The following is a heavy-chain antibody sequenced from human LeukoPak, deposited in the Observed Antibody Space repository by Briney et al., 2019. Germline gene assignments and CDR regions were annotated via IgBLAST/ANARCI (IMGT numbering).Heavy chain of an antibody. V-gene: IGHV3-15*07. D-gene: IGHD6-19*01. Sequence: GWSLRLSCAASGWTFSNAWMNWVRQAPGQGLEWVGRMKSKTDGGTTDYAAFVKGRFTISRDDSKNTLYLQMSSLQTEDTAVYYCTRHPGIAVPGRLWGQGTLVTVSS. CDR3: TRHPGIAVPGRL. J-gene: IGHJ4*02. CDR2: MKSKTDGGTT. CDR1: GWTFSNAW.